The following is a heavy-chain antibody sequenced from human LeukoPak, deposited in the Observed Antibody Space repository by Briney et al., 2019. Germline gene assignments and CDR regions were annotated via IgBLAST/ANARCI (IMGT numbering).Heavy chain of an antibody. V-gene: IGHV3-23*01. CDR1: GFTFSSYA. CDR3: AKAASSDWYLDYFDY. J-gene: IGHJ4*02. D-gene: IGHD6-19*01. CDR2: FSGSGGRT. Sequence: GGSLRLSCAASGFTFSSYAMSWVRQAPGKRLEWLSSFSGSGGRTYYADSVRGRFTISRDNSKNTLYLQMNSLRAEDTAIYFCAKAASSDWYLDYFDYWGQGTLVTVPS.